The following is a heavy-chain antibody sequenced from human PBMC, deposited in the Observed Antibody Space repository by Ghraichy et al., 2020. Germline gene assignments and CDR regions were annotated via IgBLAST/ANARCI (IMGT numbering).Heavy chain of an antibody. CDR1: GGSFSGYY. D-gene: IGHD4-11*01. Sequence: GSLRLSCAVYGGSFSGYYWSWIRQPPGKGLEWIGEINHSGSTNYNPSLKSRVTISVDTSKNQFSLKLSSVTAADTAVYYCARGVYRVTTFDYWGQGTLVTVSS. CDR2: INHSGST. CDR3: ARGVYRVTTFDY. V-gene: IGHV4-34*01. J-gene: IGHJ4*02.